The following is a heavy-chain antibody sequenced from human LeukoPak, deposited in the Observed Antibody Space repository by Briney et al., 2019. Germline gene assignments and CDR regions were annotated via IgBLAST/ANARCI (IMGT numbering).Heavy chain of an antibody. CDR2: IYYSGGT. V-gene: IGHV4-59*01. CDR3: ARDMSYGSGSYDP. D-gene: IGHD3-10*01. CDR1: GGSISSYY. Sequence: SETLSLTCTVSGGSISSYYWSWIRQPPGKGPEWIGYIYYSGGTNYNPSLKSRVTISVDTSKNQFSLKLSSVTAADTAVYYCARDMSYGSGSYDPWGQGTLVTVSS. J-gene: IGHJ5*02.